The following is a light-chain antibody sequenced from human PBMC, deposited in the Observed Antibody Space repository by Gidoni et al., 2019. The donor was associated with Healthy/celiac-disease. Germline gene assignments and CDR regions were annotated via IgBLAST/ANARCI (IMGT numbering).Light chain of an antibody. CDR3: QQYNNWPPWT. CDR1: QSVCSN. Sequence: EREVGQYPATLSVSPGERATLSCRASQSVCSNLAWYQQKPGQAPRLLIYGASTRATGIPARFRCIGSGSEFPLPIRSLQSEDFAVYCCQQYNNWPPWTFGQGTKVEIK. V-gene: IGKV3-15*01. J-gene: IGKJ1*01. CDR2: GAS.